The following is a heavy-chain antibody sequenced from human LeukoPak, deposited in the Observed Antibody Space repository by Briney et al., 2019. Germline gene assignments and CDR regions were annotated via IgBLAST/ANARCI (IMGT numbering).Heavy chain of an antibody. D-gene: IGHD3-10*01. CDR1: GGSLRGDYY. V-gene: IGHV4-61*08. CDR3: AGHLSLSMVRGIIMSGLDP. Sequence: SETLSLTCTVSGGSLRGDYYWPCFRQPPGKGLEWIGFIHYGGSTNYNPSLKSRLTISVDTSKNQFSPKLTSVTAADTAVYFCAGHLSLSMVRGIIMSGLDPWGQGALVTVSS. J-gene: IGHJ5*02. CDR2: IHYGGST.